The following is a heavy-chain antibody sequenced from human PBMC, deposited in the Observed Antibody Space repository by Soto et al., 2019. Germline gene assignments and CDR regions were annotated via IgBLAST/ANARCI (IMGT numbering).Heavy chain of an antibody. CDR3: ARLYCSASSCYSVGAFDI. Sequence: QVQLVESGGGVVQPGRSLRLSCAASGFTFSSYGMHWVRQAPGKGLEWVALIWFDGSDKYYTESVKGRFTISRDNSKSTLYLQMNGLRAEHTAVYYCARLYCSASSCYSVGAFDIRGQGTMVTVSS. CDR2: IWFDGSDK. D-gene: IGHD2-15*01. J-gene: IGHJ3*02. V-gene: IGHV3-33*01. CDR1: GFTFSSYG.